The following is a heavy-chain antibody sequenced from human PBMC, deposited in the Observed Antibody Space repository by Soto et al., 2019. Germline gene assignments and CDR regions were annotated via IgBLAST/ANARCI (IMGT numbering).Heavy chain of an antibody. V-gene: IGHV1-69*12. Sequence: QVQLVQSGAEVKKPGSSVKVSCKASGGTFSSSAFSWVRQAPGQELEWMGGIMPIFRTADYAQKFQGRVTITADESTSTAYMELSSLRSEDTGVYYCAGDKDRQQLGGNYYYIMDVWGQGTTVTVSS. CDR3: AGDKDRQQLGGNYYYIMDV. D-gene: IGHD3-3*02. J-gene: IGHJ6*02. CDR1: GGTFSSSA. CDR2: IMPIFRTA.